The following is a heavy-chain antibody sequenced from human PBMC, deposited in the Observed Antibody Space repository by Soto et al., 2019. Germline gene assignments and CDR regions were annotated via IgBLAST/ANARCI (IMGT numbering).Heavy chain of an antibody. J-gene: IGHJ5*02. CDR3: ARHRYYSNWFDP. D-gene: IGHD3-10*01. CDR2: INPSGGST. Sequence: ASVKVSCKASGYTFTSYYMHWVRQAPGQGPEWMGIINPSGGSTSYAQKFQGRVTMTRDTSTSTVYMELSSVTAADTAVYYCARHRYYSNWFDPWGQGTLVTVSS. V-gene: IGHV1-46*01. CDR1: GYTFTSYY.